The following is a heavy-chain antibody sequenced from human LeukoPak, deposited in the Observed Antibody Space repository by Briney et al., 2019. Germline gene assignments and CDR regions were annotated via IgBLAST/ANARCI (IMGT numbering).Heavy chain of an antibody. J-gene: IGHJ4*02. CDR2: IYYSGST. V-gene: IGHV4-31*03. D-gene: IGHD6-13*01. Sequence: PSETLSLTCTVSGGSISSGGYYWSWIRQHPGKGLEWIGYIYYSGSTYYNPSLKSRVTISVDTSKTQLSLKLSSVTAADTAVYYCASFAAAGYPNDYWGQGTLVTVSS. CDR1: GGSISSGGYY. CDR3: ASFAAAGYPNDY.